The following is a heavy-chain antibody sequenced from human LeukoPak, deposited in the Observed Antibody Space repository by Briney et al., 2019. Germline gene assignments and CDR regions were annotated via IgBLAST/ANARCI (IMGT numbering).Heavy chain of an antibody. CDR3: AKLAKYFYGSETYYFFEH. Sequence: PGGALRLSCAASGFTFSSYWMSWVRQAPGKGREWVANIKQDGSEKYYVDSVKGRFTISRDNAKNSLYLQMNSLRAEDTAVYYCAKLAKYFYGSETYYFFEHWGQGTPVTASS. CDR2: IKQDGSEK. D-gene: IGHD3-10*01. V-gene: IGHV3-7*03. J-gene: IGHJ4*02. CDR1: GFTFSSYW.